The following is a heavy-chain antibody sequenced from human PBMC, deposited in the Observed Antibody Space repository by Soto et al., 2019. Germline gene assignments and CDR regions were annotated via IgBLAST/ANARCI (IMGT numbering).Heavy chain of an antibody. CDR3: ARDHWDCSGGCCDPQHNYFFAMDA. Sequence: GGSLRLPCVVFGFSFTSYDMHWVRQAPGRGLDCGALLPHHGSNKFYGDSVKGRFTSSRGSSKNTLDLQMTRLRPEDTAVYYCARDHWDCSGGCCDPQHNYFFAMDAWGQGTTVTVSS. J-gene: IGHJ6*01. V-gene: IGHV3-30*03. CDR1: GFSFTSYD. D-gene: IGHD2-15*01. CDR2: LPHHGSNK.